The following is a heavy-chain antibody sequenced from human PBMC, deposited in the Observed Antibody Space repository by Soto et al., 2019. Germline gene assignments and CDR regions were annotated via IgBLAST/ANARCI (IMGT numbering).Heavy chain of an antibody. J-gene: IGHJ5*02. V-gene: IGHV1-18*01. Sequence: GASVKVSCKASGYTFTSYGISWVRQAPGQGLEWMGWISAYNGNTNYAQKLQGRVTMTTDTSTSTAYMELRSLRSDDTAVYYCAITAPYCSGGSCYPWNWFDPWGQGTLVTVSS. D-gene: IGHD2-15*01. CDR1: GYTFTSYG. CDR2: ISAYNGNT. CDR3: AITAPYCSGGSCYPWNWFDP.